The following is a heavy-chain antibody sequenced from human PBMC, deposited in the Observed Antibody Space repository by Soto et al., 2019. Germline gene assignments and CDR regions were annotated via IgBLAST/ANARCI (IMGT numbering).Heavy chain of an antibody. J-gene: IGHJ6*02. V-gene: IGHV4-30-2*02. CDR2: IFHSGPT. CDR3: ARLSYSSGSIIPVAQYGMDV. D-gene: IGHD6-19*01. CDR1: GDSITSGVHY. Sequence: SETLSLTCTVSGDSITSGVHYWSWIRQLPGKGLEWIGYIFHSGPTYYNPSLKSRVTISADTSKNHFSPKLSSVTAADTVVYFFARLSYSSGSIIPVAQYGMDVWGQGTRVTVSS.